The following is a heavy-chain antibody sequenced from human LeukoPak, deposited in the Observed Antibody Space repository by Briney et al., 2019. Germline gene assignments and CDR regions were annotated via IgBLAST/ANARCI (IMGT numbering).Heavy chain of an antibody. Sequence: ASVTVSCKASGGTFSSYAISWVRQAPGQGLEWMGGIIPIFGTANYAQKFQGRVTITADESTSTAYMELGSLRSEDTAVYYCASSTPTGLYYFDYWGQGTLVTVSS. CDR2: IIPIFGTA. CDR1: GGTFSSYA. J-gene: IGHJ4*02. CDR3: ASSTPTGLYYFDY. D-gene: IGHD3-10*01. V-gene: IGHV1-69*13.